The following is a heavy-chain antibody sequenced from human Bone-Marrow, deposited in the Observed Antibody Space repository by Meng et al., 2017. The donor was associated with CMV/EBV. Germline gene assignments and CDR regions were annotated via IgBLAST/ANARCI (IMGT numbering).Heavy chain of an antibody. J-gene: IGHJ6*02. CDR2: ISYDGSNK. Sequence: GGSLRLSCAASGFTFSSYAMHWVRQAPGKGLEWVAVISYDGSNKYYADSVKGRFTISRDNSKNTLYLQMNSLRVEDTAVYYCAKDFSVDPQLGYGMDVWGQGTTVTVSS. CDR1: GFTFSSYA. D-gene: IGHD1-1*01. CDR3: AKDFSVDPQLGYGMDV. V-gene: IGHV3-30-3*01.